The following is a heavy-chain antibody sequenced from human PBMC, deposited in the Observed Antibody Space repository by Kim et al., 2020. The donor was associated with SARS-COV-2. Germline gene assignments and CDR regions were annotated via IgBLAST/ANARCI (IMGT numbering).Heavy chain of an antibody. J-gene: IGHJ4*02. D-gene: IGHD1-26*01. CDR1: GFTFSSYS. CDR3: ARDPSGSYYGGY. V-gene: IGHV3-21*01. CDR2: ISSSSSYI. Sequence: GGSLRLSCAASGFTFSSYSMNWVRQAPGKGLEWVSSISSSSSYIYYADSVKGRFTISRDNAKNSLYLQMNSLSAEDTAVYYCARDPSGSYYGGYWGQGTLVTVSS.